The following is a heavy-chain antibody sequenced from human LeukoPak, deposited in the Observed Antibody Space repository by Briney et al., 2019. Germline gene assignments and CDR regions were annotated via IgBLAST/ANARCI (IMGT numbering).Heavy chain of an antibody. CDR3: ARAVVYYDSSGYYYYYGMDV. CDR2: IYYSGST. Sequence: SETLSLTCTVSGGSASSGSYYWSWIRQPPGKGLEWIGYIYYSGSTNYNPSLKSRVTISVDTSKNQFSLKLSSVTAADTAVYYCARAVVYYDSSGYYYYYGMDVWGQGTTVTVSS. J-gene: IGHJ6*02. CDR1: GGSASSGSYY. D-gene: IGHD3-22*01. V-gene: IGHV4-61*01.